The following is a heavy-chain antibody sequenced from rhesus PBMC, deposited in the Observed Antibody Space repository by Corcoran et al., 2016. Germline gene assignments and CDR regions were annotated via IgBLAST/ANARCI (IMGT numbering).Heavy chain of an antibody. J-gene: IGHJ4*01. V-gene: IGHV4-173*01. CDR3: ARVGYSSSPFFDY. Sequence: QLQLQESGPGLVKPSETLSLTCAVSGGSISSNYWSWIRQPPGKGLECIGRISGSGGSTDYNPSLKSPVTISPDPSKNQFSLKLSSVTAADPAVYYFARVGYSSSPFFDYWGQGVLVTVSS. CDR1: GGSISSNY. CDR2: ISGSGGST. D-gene: IGHD6-43*01.